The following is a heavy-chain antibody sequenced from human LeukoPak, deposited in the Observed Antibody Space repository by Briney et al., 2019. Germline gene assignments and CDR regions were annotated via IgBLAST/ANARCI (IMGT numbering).Heavy chain of an antibody. D-gene: IGHD6-19*01. CDR2: IDWDDNK. V-gene: IGHV2-70*04. Sequence: SGPALVKPTQTLTVTCTFSGFSLSTSAMRVSWIRQTPGKAQEWLARIDWDDNKFYSTSLKTRLTISKDTSKNQVVLRMTNMDPVDPATYYCARLYSTGWYDYWGPGTLVTVSS. CDR1: GFSLSTSAMR. CDR3: ARLYSTGWYDY. J-gene: IGHJ4*02.